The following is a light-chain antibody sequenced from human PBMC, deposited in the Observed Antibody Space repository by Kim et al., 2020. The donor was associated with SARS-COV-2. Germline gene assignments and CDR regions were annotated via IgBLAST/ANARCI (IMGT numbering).Light chain of an antibody. V-gene: IGKV1-27*01. Sequence: GDRVTITCRASQSINSFLAWYQQKPGKVPKLLIYAASVLPSGVPSRFSGSGSGTDFTLTISSLQPEDFATYYCQKYNSAPLTFGPGTKV. CDR3: QKYNSAPLT. CDR2: AAS. CDR1: QSINSF. J-gene: IGKJ3*01.